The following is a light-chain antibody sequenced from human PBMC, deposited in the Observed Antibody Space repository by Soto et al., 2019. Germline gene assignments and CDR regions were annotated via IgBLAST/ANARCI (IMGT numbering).Light chain of an antibody. V-gene: IGKV3-15*01. J-gene: IGKJ1*01. CDR3: HQYNNWLWT. CDR2: GES. CDR1: QSVDSN. Sequence: EIVMTQSPGTLSVSPGERVTLSCRASQSVDSNLAWYSQRPGQAPRLLIYGESTRATGIPARFSGSGSGTEFTLTISGLQSEDFAVYFCHQYNNWLWTFGQGTRVEIK.